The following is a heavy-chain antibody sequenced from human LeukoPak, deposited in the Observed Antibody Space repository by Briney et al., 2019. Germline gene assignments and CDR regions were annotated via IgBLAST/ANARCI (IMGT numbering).Heavy chain of an antibody. Sequence: GGSLRLSCAASGFTFSSYSMNWVRQAPGKGLEWVSSISSSSSYIYYADSVKGRFTISRDNAKDSLYLQMNSLRAEDTAVYYCARDNNWNSGYFDYWGQGTLVTVSS. V-gene: IGHV3-21*01. CDR3: ARDNNWNSGYFDY. D-gene: IGHD1-1*01. CDR1: GFTFSSYS. J-gene: IGHJ4*02. CDR2: ISSSSSYI.